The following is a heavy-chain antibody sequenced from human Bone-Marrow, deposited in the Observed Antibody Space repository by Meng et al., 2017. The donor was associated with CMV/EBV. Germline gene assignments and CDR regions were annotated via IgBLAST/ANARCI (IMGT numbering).Heavy chain of an antibody. D-gene: IGHD3-9*01. J-gene: IGHJ6*02. V-gene: IGHV4-30-4*01. Sequence: SETLSLTCTVSDGSIKSGDYFWSWIRQPPGKGLEWIGYIYYSGTTYYNPSLESRLSISVDTSKNQFFLRLTSATAADTAVYYCARDIYYDILTGYSTRGGLDVWGHGTTVTVSS. CDR2: IYYSGTT. CDR1: DGSIKSGDYF. CDR3: ARDIYYDILTGYSTRGGLDV.